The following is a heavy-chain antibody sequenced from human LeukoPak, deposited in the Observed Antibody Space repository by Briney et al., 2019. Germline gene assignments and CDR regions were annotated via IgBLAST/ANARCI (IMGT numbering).Heavy chain of an antibody. V-gene: IGHV1-8*02. J-gene: IGHJ4*02. CDR3: ARGIAAAGIAGY. CDR1: GGTFSSYS. Sequence: ASVKVSCKASGGTFSSYSTNWVRQATGQGLEWMGWMNPNSGNTGYAQKFQGRVTMTRNTSISTAYMELSSLRSEDTAVYYCARGIAAAGIAGYWGQGTLVTVSS. CDR2: MNPNSGNT. D-gene: IGHD6-13*01.